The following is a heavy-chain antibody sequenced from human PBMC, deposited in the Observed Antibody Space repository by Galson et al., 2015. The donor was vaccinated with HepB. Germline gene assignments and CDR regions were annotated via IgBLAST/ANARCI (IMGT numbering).Heavy chain of an antibody. Sequence: SVKVSCKASGYTFTGYYMHWVRQAPGQGLEWMGWINPNSGGTNYAQKFQGRVTMTRDTSISTAYMELSRLRSDDTAVYYCARSDIVVVPAAPWYFDYWGQGILVTVSS. D-gene: IGHD2-2*01. J-gene: IGHJ4*02. CDR2: INPNSGGT. CDR1: GYTFTGYY. CDR3: ARSDIVVVPAAPWYFDY. V-gene: IGHV1-2*02.